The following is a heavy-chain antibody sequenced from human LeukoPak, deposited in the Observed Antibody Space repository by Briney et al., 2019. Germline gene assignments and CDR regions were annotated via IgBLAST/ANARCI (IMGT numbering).Heavy chain of an antibody. D-gene: IGHD6-6*01. CDR1: GYTFTSYY. CDR3: ARAAGQPVHSPLYYYYMDV. V-gene: IGHV1-46*01. CDR2: INPSGGST. Sequence: ASVKVSCKSSGYTFTSYYMHWVRQAPGQGLEWMGIINPSGGSTSYAQKFQGRVTMTRDMSTNTVYMELSSLRSEDTAVYYCARAAGQPVHSPLYYYYMDVWGKGTTVTVSS. J-gene: IGHJ6*03.